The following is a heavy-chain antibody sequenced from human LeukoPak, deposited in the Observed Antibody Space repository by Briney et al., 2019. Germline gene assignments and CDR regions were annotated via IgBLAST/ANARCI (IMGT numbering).Heavy chain of an antibody. J-gene: IGHJ6*04. D-gene: IGHD3-10*02. CDR1: TFTLRNYY. Sequence: GGSLRLFCAASTFTLRNYYMAWVRQAPGKGPGWVANIKQDASEKFYLDSVKGRFTISRDNAKNSLYLQMNSLRAEDTAVYYCAELGITMIGGVWGKGTTVTISS. CDR3: AELGITMIGGV. V-gene: IGHV3-7*01. CDR2: IKQDASEK.